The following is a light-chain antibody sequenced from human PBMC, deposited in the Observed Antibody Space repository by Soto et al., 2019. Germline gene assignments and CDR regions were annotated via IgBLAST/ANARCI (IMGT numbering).Light chain of an antibody. V-gene: IGKV3-11*01. J-gene: IGKJ1*01. CDR2: DSS. Sequence: EIVLTQSPATLSLSPGERATLSCRASQSFSNNLAWYQQKPGQAPRLLIYDSSTRAPGIPPRFSGSGSGTDFTLTISSLEPADFAVYYCQQRGAWPRTFGQGTKVEIK. CDR3: QQRGAWPRT. CDR1: QSFSNN.